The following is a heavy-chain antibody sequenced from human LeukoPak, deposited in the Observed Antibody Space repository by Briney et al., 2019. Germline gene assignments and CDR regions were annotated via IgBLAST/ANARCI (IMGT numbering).Heavy chain of an antibody. Sequence: SGGSLRLSCAASGFTFSNAWMSWVRQAPGKGLEWVSAISGSGGSTYYADSVKGRFTISRDNSKNTLYLQMNSLRAEDTAVYYCAKSAPHCSSTSCYTDYWGQGTLVTVSS. CDR1: GFTFSNAW. J-gene: IGHJ4*02. CDR3: AKSAPHCSSTSCYTDY. D-gene: IGHD2-2*02. V-gene: IGHV3-23*01. CDR2: ISGSGGST.